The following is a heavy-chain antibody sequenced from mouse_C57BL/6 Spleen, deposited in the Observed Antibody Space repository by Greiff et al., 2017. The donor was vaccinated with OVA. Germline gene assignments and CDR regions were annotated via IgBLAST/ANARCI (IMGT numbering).Heavy chain of an antibody. J-gene: IGHJ3*01. D-gene: IGHD4-1*01. CDR3: EKNGDRVWFAY. CDR2: IYPSDSET. CDR1: GYTFTSYW. V-gene: IGHV1-61*01. Sequence: QVQLQQPGAELVRPGSSVKLSCKASGYTFTSYWMYWVKQRPGQGLEWIGNIYPSDSETHYNQKFKDKATLTVDKSSSLAYMQLSSLTSEDSAVYYREKNGDRVWFAYWGQGTLVTVSA.